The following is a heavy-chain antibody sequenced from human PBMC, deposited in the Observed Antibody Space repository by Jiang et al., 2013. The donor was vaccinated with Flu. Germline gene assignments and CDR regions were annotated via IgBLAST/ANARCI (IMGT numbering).Heavy chain of an antibody. CDR2: YPGDSDT. J-gene: IGHJ5*02. V-gene: IGHV5-51*01. Sequence: YPGDSDTRYSPSFQGQVTISADKSISTAYLQWSSLKASDTAMYYCARQYHREYWFDPWGQGTLVTVSS. D-gene: IGHD3-10*01. CDR3: ARQYHREYWFDP.